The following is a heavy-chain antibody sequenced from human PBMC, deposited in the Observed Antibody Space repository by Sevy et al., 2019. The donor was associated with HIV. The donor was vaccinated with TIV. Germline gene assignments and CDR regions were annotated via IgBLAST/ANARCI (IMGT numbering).Heavy chain of an antibody. J-gene: IGHJ4*02. V-gene: IGHV3-74*01. CDR1: GFTFRNYW. Sequence: GGSLRLSCAAAGFTFRNYWMHWVRQVPGKGLVWVSRIDTDGGGARYADSVKGRFTVSGDNARNTLYLQMNSVKVEDTGVYYCARGGTGFGAEFDYWGQGNLVTVSS. CDR2: IDTDGGGA. D-gene: IGHD3-10*01. CDR3: ARGGTGFGAEFDY.